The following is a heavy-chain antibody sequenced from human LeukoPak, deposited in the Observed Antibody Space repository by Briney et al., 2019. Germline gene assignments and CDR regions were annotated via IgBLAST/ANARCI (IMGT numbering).Heavy chain of an antibody. CDR3: ARVRRLGYCSSTSCTSPGWFDP. CDR1: GFTFSSYS. Sequence: GGSLRLSCAAPGFTFSSYSMNWVRQAPGKGLEWVSSISSSSSYIYYADSVKGRFTISRDNAKNSLYLQMNSLRAEDTAVYYCARVRRLGYCSSTSCTSPGWFDPWGQGTLVTVSS. CDR2: ISSSSSYI. J-gene: IGHJ5*02. D-gene: IGHD2-2*01. V-gene: IGHV3-21*01.